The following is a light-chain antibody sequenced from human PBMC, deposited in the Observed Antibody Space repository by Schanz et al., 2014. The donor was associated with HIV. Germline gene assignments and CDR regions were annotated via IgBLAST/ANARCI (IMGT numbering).Light chain of an antibody. Sequence: QSVLTQPPSASGTPGQRVTISCSGSRSNIGRNTVNWYQQLPRTAPKLLMYRNNQRPSGVPDRFSGSKSGTSASLAISGLRSDDEADYYCAAWDDGLSGRVFGGGTKLTVL. CDR3: AAWDDGLSGRV. V-gene: IGLV1-47*01. CDR2: RNN. J-gene: IGLJ3*02. CDR1: RSNIGRNT.